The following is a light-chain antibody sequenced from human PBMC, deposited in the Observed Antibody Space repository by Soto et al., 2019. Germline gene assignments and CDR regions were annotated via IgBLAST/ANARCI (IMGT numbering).Light chain of an antibody. CDR2: EGS. V-gene: IGLV2-23*01. Sequence: QSALTQPASVSGSPGQSITISCTGTSSDVGSYNLVSWYQQHPGKAPELMIYEGSKRPSGVSNRFSGSKSGNTASLTISGLQAEDEADYYCCSYAGSRDVVFGGGTKLTVL. J-gene: IGLJ2*01. CDR3: CSYAGSRDVV. CDR1: SSDVGSYNL.